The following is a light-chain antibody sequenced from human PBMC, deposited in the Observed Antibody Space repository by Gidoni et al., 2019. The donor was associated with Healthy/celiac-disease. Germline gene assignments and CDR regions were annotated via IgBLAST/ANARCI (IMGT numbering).Light chain of an antibody. CDR1: QSVSSN. V-gene: IGKV3-15*01. CDR3: QQYNNWPPYT. CDR2: GAS. Sequence: EIVITQSPATLSVSPGERATLSCRASQSVSSNLAWYQQKPGQAPRLLIYGASTRATGIPARFSGSGSGTEFTLNISSLQSEDFAVYYWQQYNNWPPYTFGQGTKLEIK. J-gene: IGKJ2*01.